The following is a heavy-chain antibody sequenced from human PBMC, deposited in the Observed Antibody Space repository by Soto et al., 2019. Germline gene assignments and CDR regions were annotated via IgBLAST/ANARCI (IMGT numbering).Heavy chain of an antibody. CDR1: GGSISSDY. V-gene: IGHV4-59*01. D-gene: IGHD6-13*01. J-gene: IGHJ4*02. Sequence: PSETLSLTXTVSGGSISSDYWSWIRQPPGKGLEWIGYIYYSGSTNYNPSLKSRVTISVDTSKNQFSLKLSSVTAADTPVYYCARGTYSSSWFDYWGQGTLVTVSS. CDR3: ARGTYSSSWFDY. CDR2: IYYSGST.